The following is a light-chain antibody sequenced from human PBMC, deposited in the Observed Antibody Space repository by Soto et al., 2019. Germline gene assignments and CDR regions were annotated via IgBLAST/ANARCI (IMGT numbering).Light chain of an antibody. V-gene: IGLV2-11*01. Sequence: ALTQPRSVSGSPGQSVTISCTGTSSDVGYYNYVSWYQQHPGKAPKVMIYDVSERPSGVPDRFSGSKSGNTASLTISGLQAEDEADYYCCSYAGSPRYVFGTGTKLTVL. CDR3: CSYAGSPRYV. CDR2: DVS. J-gene: IGLJ1*01. CDR1: SSDVGYYNY.